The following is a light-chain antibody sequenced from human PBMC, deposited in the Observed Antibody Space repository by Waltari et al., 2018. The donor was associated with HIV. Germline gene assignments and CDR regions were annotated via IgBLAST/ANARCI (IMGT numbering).Light chain of an antibody. CDR2: TAS. J-gene: IGKJ3*01. V-gene: IGKV1-39*01. CDR1: QCISTS. Sequence: DIPMTQSPSSLSASVVASVTISCRTTQCISTSLHWYQQKRGKAPELLIHTASTLQTGVPSRFSGSGSGTDFTLTISSLQVEDFATYYCQQSYNYPLTFGPGTKVDIK. CDR3: QQSYNYPLT.